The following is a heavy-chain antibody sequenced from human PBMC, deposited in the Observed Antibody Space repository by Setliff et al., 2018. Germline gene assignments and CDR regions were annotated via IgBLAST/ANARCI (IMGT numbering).Heavy chain of an antibody. V-gene: IGHV1-18*01. CDR3: ARHWNGYNSRYFDY. CDR2: ISAYNGNT. J-gene: IGHJ4*02. CDR1: GYTFTSYG. D-gene: IGHD5-12*01. Sequence: GASVKVSCKASGYTFTSYGISWVRQAPGQGLERMGWISAYNGNTNYAQKLQGRVTMTTDKSTSTAYMELSSVTAADTAVYYCARHWNGYNSRYFDYWGQGTLVTVSS.